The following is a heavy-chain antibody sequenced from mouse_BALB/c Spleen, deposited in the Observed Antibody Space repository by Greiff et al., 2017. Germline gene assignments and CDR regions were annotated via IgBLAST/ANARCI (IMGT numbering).Heavy chain of an antibody. CDR2: ISYSGST. D-gene: IGHD2-4*01. CDR3: ARSSTMTPYAMDY. J-gene: IGHJ4*01. V-gene: IGHV3-8*02. Sequence: EVKVEESGPSLVKPSQTLSLTCSVTGDSITSGYWNWIRKFPGNKLEYMGYISYSGSTYYNPSLKSRISITRDTSKNQYYLQLNSVTTEDTATYYCARSSTMTPYAMDYWGQGTSVTVSS. CDR1: GDSITSGY.